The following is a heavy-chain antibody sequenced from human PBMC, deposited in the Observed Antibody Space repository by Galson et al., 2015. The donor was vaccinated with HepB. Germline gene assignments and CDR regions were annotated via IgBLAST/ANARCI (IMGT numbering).Heavy chain of an antibody. J-gene: IGHJ4*02. V-gene: IGHV4-61*02. CDR3: AREGGWLLSYFDY. Sequence: TLSLSCTVSGGSISSGSYYWSWIRQPAGKGLEWIGRIYTSGSTNYNPSLKSRVTISVDTSKNQFSMKLRSVTAADTAVYYCAREGGWLLSYFDYWGQGTLVTVSS. CDR2: IYTSGST. D-gene: IGHD3-9*01. CDR1: GGSISSGSYY.